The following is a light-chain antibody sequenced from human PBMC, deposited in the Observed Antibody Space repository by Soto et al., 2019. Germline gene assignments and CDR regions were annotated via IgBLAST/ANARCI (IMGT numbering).Light chain of an antibody. V-gene: IGLV2-11*01. CDR1: SSDVGGYNF. Sequence: QSALTQPASVSGSPGQSITISCTGTSSDVGGYNFVSWYQHNPGRAPKLMIFDVSARPSGVPDRFSGSKSGNTASLTISGLQAEDEADYYCCSYAGTYSPVFGGGTKLTVL. J-gene: IGLJ3*02. CDR2: DVS. CDR3: CSYAGTYSPV.